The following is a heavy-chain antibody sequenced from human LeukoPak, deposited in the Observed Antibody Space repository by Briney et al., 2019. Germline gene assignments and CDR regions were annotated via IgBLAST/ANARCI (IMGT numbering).Heavy chain of an antibody. Sequence: GGSLRLSCAASGFTFSSYAMSWVRQAPGKGLEWVSAISGSGGSTYYADSVKGRFTISRDNSKNTLYLQMNSLRAEDTAVYYCARGGRYCSGDACYLVDWGQGTLVTVSS. J-gene: IGHJ4*02. D-gene: IGHD2-15*01. CDR1: GFTFSSYA. V-gene: IGHV3-23*01. CDR2: ISGSGGST. CDR3: ARGGRYCSGDACYLVD.